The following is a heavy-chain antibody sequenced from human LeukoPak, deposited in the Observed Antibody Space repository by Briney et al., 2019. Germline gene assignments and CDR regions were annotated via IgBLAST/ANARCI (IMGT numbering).Heavy chain of an antibody. D-gene: IGHD3-10*01. CDR3: ARESLWFGELSRGAIDY. V-gene: IGHV3-7*01. J-gene: IGHJ4*02. CDR1: GFTFSSYW. CDR2: IKQDGSEK. Sequence: GGSLRLSCAASGFTFSSYWMSWVRQAPGKGLEWVANIKQDGSEKYYVDSVKGRFTISRDNAKNSLYLQMNSPRAEDTAVYYCARESLWFGELSRGAIDYWGQGALVTVSS.